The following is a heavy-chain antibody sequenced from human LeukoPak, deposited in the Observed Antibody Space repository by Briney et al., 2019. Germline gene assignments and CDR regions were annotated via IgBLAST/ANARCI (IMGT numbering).Heavy chain of an antibody. CDR1: GYTFTSYG. V-gene: IGHV1-18*01. CDR3: ARDKVASGWFDP. CDR2: ISTYNGNT. J-gene: IGHJ5*02. D-gene: IGHD2-15*01. Sequence: ASVKVSCKASGYTFTSYGINWVRQAPGQGLEWMGWISTYNGNTNYPQKLQGRVTMTTDTSTATVYMELRSLRSDDTAVYYCARDKVASGWFDPWGQGTPVIVSS.